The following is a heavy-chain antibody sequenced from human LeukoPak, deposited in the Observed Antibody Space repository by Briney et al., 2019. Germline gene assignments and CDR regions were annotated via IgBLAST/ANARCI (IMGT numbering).Heavy chain of an antibody. CDR2: IYYSGST. D-gene: IGHD3-22*01. Sequence: PSETLSLTCTVSGGSISSSSYYWGWIRQPPGKGLEWIGYIYYSGSTYYNPSLKSRVIISVDTSKNQFSLKLSSVTAADTAVYYCARVILCDSSGYYSRPYGMDVWGQGTTVTVSS. CDR3: ARVILCDSSGYYSRPYGMDV. CDR1: GGSISSSSYY. J-gene: IGHJ6*02. V-gene: IGHV4-31*03.